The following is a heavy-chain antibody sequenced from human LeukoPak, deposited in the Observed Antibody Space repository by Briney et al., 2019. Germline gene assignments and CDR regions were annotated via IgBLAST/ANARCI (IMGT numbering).Heavy chain of an antibody. CDR2: ISYDGSNK. V-gene: IGHV3-30-3*01. Sequence: GGSLRLSCAASGFTFSIYAMHWVRQAPGKGLEWVAVISYDGSNKYYADSVKGRFSISRDNSKNTLYLQMNSLRAEDTAVYYCARDTQYYYHTMDVWGQGTTVTVSS. J-gene: IGHJ6*02. CDR3: ARDTQYYYHTMDV. D-gene: IGHD2/OR15-2a*01. CDR1: GFTFSIYA.